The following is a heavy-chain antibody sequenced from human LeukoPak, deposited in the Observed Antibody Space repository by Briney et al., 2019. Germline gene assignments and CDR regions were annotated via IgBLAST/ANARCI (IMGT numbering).Heavy chain of an antibody. D-gene: IGHD6-19*01. V-gene: IGHV4-59*12. CDR3: AREPGWYPYYFDY. CDR2: IYYSGST. CDR1: GGSISSYY. Sequence: SETLSLTCTVSGGSISSYYWSWIRQPPGKGLEWIGYIYYSGSTNYNPSLKSRVTISVDTSKNQFSLKLSSVTAADTAVYYCAREPGWYPYYFDYWGQGTLVTVSS. J-gene: IGHJ4*02.